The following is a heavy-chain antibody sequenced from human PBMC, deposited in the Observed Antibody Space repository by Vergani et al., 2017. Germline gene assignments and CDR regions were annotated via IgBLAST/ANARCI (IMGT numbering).Heavy chain of an antibody. CDR1: GGAFSRYA. V-gene: IGHV1-69*18. D-gene: IGHD5-24*01. J-gene: IGHJ4*02. Sequence: QVQLVQSGAEVKLPGSSVKVSCRTSGGAFSRYAVNWVRQAPGQGLEWMGNIIPIFGTTNYAQKFHGRVTITADASTSTAYLELSTLRSDDTAVFYCARDRQMATSQLKFDYWGQGTLVTVSS. CDR3: ARDRQMATSQLKFDY. CDR2: IIPIFGTT.